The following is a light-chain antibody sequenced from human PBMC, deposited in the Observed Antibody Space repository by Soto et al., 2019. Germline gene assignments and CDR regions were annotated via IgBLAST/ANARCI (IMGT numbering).Light chain of an antibody. CDR2: EVS. CDR1: NSDVGGYTY. Sequence: QSALTQPPSASGSPRQSVTISCTGTNSDVGGYTYVSWYQQRPGKAPKLIIYEVSKRPSGVPDRFSGSKSGNTASLTVSGLQADDEADYYCSSYAGSNTVLFGGVTKVTVL. V-gene: IGLV2-8*01. J-gene: IGLJ2*01. CDR3: SSYAGSNTVL.